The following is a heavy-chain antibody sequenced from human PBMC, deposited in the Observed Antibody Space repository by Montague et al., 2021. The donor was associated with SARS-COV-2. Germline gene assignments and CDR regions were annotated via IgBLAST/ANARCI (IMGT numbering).Heavy chain of an antibody. J-gene: IGHJ4*02. Sequence: SETLSLTCVVSDVSLSTSTWWSWVRQSPGKSLEWVGEIYLSGFTXYNPSVKSRVSISLGDSRSQFSLRLTSVTAADTAVYFCARGGLGNRGFDYWGQGTLVTVS. CDR2: IYLSGFT. CDR3: ARGGLGNRGFDY. V-gene: IGHV4-4*02. CDR1: DVSLSTSTW. D-gene: IGHD3/OR15-3a*01.